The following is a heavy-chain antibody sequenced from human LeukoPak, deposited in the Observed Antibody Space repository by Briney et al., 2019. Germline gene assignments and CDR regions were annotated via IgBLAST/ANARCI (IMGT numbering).Heavy chain of an antibody. J-gene: IGHJ3*02. CDR1: GFTFSSYW. CDR2: IKQDGSEK. D-gene: IGHD2-2*01. CDR3: TREGTDCSSTSCYFDAFDI. V-gene: IGHV3-7*01. Sequence: PGGSLRLPCAASGFTFSSYWMSWVRQAPGKGLEWVANIKQDGSEKYYVDSVEGRFTISRDNAKNSLYLQMNSLRAEDTAVYYCTREGTDCSSTSCYFDAFDIWGQGTMVTVSS.